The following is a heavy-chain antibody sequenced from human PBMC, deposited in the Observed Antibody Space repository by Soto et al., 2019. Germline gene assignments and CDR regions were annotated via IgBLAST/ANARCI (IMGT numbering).Heavy chain of an antibody. Sequence: QVQLVQSGAEVKKPGASVKVSCKASGYTFTNFGISWVRQAPGQGLEWMGWISAYNGNTNYAQNFQGRVTMTTDTTTSTAQMEVTTLRADNSAVYFFARGGTPIDYLGQGTLGSVSS. J-gene: IGHJ4*02. D-gene: IGHD3-16*01. CDR3: ARGGTPIDY. V-gene: IGHV1-18*01. CDR1: GYTFTNFG. CDR2: ISAYNGNT.